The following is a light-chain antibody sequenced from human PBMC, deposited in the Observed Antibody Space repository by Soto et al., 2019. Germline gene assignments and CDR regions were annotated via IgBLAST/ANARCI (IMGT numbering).Light chain of an antibody. J-gene: IGKJ2*01. CDR2: ATS. Sequence: DIQVTQSPSPLSASVGDRVTITCRASQDIDKYLNWYQQKPGEAPKLLISATSTLQRGVPTRFSGSGSGTEFTLTISSLQPEDFATYICQQSYTVLFTFGQGTTVEIK. CDR3: QQSYTVLFT. V-gene: IGKV1-39*01. CDR1: QDIDKY.